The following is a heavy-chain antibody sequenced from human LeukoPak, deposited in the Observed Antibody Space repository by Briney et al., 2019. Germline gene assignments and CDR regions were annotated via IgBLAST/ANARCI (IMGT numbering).Heavy chain of an antibody. V-gene: IGHV4-39*07. D-gene: IGHD5-18*01. CDR2: IYYSGST. J-gene: IGHJ4*02. CDR3: ARERAMASPSLDY. Sequence: TSETLSLTCTVSGGSISSSSYYWGWIRQPPGKGLEWIGSIYYSGSTYYNPSLKSRVTISVDTSKNQFSLKLSSVTAADTAVYYCARERAMASPSLDYWGQGTLVTVSS. CDR1: GGSISSSSYY.